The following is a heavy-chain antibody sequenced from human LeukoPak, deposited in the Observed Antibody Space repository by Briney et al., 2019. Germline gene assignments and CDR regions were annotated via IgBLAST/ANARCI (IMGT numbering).Heavy chain of an antibody. Sequence: SETLSLTCTVSGGSISSGGYYWSWIRQPPGKGLEWIGYIYHSGSTYYNPSLKSRVTISVDRSKNQFSLKLSSVTAADTAVYYCARGLRAPVYDFWSDLNGGAFDIWGQGTMVTVSS. V-gene: IGHV4-30-2*01. J-gene: IGHJ3*02. CDR1: GGSISSGGYY. D-gene: IGHD3-3*01. CDR3: ARGLRAPVYDFWSDLNGGAFDI. CDR2: IYHSGST.